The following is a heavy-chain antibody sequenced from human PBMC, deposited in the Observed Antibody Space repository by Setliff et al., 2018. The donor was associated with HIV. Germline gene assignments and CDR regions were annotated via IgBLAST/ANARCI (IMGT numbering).Heavy chain of an antibody. CDR1: GGSISSGDYY. CDR3: AKVGSGFDP. V-gene: IGHV4-30-4*08. J-gene: IGHJ5*02. CDR2: IYHSGST. D-gene: IGHD1-26*01. Sequence: PSETLSLTCTVSGGSISSGDYYWSWIRQPPEKGLEWIGYIYHSGSTYYNPSLKSRVTIFVDTSKNQFSLKLSSVTAADTAVYYCAKVGSGFDPWGQGTLVTVSS.